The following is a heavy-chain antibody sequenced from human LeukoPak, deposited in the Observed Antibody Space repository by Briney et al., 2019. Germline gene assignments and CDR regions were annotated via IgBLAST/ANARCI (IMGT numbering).Heavy chain of an antibody. Sequence: GGSLRLSCAASGFTFSSYEMNWVRQAPAKGLEWVSYISSSGSTIYYADSVKGRFTISRDNAKNSLYLQMNSLRAEDTAVYYCARGRLQLRSLGYWGQGTLVTVSS. CDR1: GFTFSSYE. J-gene: IGHJ4*02. CDR2: ISSSGSTI. V-gene: IGHV3-48*03. CDR3: ARGRLQLRSLGY. D-gene: IGHD5-24*01.